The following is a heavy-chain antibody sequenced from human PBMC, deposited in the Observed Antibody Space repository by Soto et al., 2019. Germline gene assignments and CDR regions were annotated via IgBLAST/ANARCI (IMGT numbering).Heavy chain of an antibody. V-gene: IGHV3-64*01. CDR1: GFTLSGYA. Sequence: EVQLAESGGGLAQPGGSLRLSCAASGFTLSGYAMDWVRQAPGKGLEYVSGISSNGVGTYYANSVQGRFTISRDNSKNTVYLQMGSMRPEEMAVYYWARRARLDFYYMDVWGIGTTVTVSS. CDR2: ISSNGVGT. J-gene: IGHJ6*03. D-gene: IGHD6-6*01. CDR3: ARRARLDFYYMDV.